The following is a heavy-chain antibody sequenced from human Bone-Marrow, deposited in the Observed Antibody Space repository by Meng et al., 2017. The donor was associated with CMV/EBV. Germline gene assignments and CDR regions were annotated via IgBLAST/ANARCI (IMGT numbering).Heavy chain of an antibody. CDR3: AIVAGYTASG. CDR2: IRYDGSNE. V-gene: IGHV3-30*02. J-gene: IGHJ4*02. CDR1: GFTFSRYG. Sequence: GESLKISGAASGFTFSRYGMHWVRQAPGKGLGWLAFIRYDGSNEYYADSVKGRSTISRDNSKNSLYLQMNSLRAEDTAVYYCAIVAGYTASGWGQGTLVTVSS. D-gene: IGHD2-2*02.